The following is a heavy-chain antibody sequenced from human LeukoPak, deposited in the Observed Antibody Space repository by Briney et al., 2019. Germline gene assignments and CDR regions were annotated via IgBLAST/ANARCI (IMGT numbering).Heavy chain of an antibody. Sequence: ASVEVSCKASGYTLSGYYIHWVRQAPGQGLEWMGWINPNSGVTNYAQKFRGRVTMTRDTSISTAYMEVRSLRSDDTAVYYCARDLYNYGHLGPLHSWGQGTLVTVSS. J-gene: IGHJ4*02. V-gene: IGHV1-2*02. CDR2: INPNSGVT. D-gene: IGHD5-18*01. CDR3: ARDLYNYGHLGPLHS. CDR1: GYTLSGYY.